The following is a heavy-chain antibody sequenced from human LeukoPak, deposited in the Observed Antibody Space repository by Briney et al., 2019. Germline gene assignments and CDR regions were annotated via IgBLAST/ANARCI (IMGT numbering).Heavy chain of an antibody. Sequence: SETLSLTCTVSGYSISNNFYWAWIRQFPGKGLEWIVSINHSWSTYYNPSLKSRVTISVDTSKNQFSLRLTSVTAADTAVYYCARDTGQYTPGTPGFTRFDPWGQGTLVTVSS. CDR2: INHSWST. D-gene: IGHD2-15*01. V-gene: IGHV4-38-2*02. CDR3: ARDTGQYTPGTPGFTRFDP. CDR1: GYSISNNFY. J-gene: IGHJ5*02.